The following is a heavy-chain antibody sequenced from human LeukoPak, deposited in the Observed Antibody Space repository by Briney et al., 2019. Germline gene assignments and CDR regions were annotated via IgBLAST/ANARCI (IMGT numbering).Heavy chain of an antibody. CDR2: INHSGST. CDR3: ARGGTNIVVVPAAELEYYFDY. CDR1: GGSFNGYY. Sequence: SETLSLTCAVYGGSFNGYYWSWIRQPPGKGLEWIGEINHSGSTNYNPSLKSRVTISVDTSKNQFSLKLSSVTAADTAVYYCARGGTNIVVVPAAELEYYFDYWGQGTLVTVSS. D-gene: IGHD2-2*01. V-gene: IGHV4-34*01. J-gene: IGHJ4*02.